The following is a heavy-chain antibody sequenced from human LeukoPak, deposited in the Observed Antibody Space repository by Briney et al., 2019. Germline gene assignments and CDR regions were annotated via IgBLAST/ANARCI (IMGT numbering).Heavy chain of an antibody. Sequence: ASVKVSCKASGFTFTDYYIHWVRQAPGQGLEWMAYINPHSGVTSSPQKFQGRVTMTTDTSINAVYMALSSLISDDTAMYYCVREGNEVLSKNFDFWGQGTLVTGSS. J-gene: IGHJ4*02. CDR3: VREGNEVLSKNFDF. D-gene: IGHD1-1*01. CDR2: INPHSGVT. V-gene: IGHV1-2*02. CDR1: GFTFTDYY.